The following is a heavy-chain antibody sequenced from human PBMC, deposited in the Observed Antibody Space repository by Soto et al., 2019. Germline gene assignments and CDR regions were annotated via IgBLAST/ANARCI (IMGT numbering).Heavy chain of an antibody. CDR3: ARFVKLGGVLYYYYGMDV. CDR1: GGSISSSNW. D-gene: IGHD2-15*01. J-gene: IGHJ6*02. Sequence: QVQLQESGPGLVKPSGTLSLTCAVSGGSISSSNWWSWVRQPPGKGLEWIGEIYHSGSTNYNPSLKSRVTISVDKSKNQFSLKLSSVAAADTAVYYCARFVKLGGVLYYYYGMDVWGQGTTVTVSS. V-gene: IGHV4-4*02. CDR2: IYHSGST.